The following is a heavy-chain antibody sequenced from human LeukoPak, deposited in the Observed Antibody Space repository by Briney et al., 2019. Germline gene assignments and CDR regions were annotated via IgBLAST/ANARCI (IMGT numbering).Heavy chain of an antibody. J-gene: IGHJ4*02. D-gene: IGHD6-13*01. CDR2: IIPIFGTA. CDR3: ARSSIIAAAGPYYFDY. V-gene: IGHV1-69*06. Sequence: ASVKVSCKASGGTFSSYAISWVRQAPGQGLEWMGGIIPIFGTANYAQKFQGRVTITADKSTSTAYMELSSLRSEDTAVYYCARSSIIAAAGPYYFDYWGLGTLVTVSS. CDR1: GGTFSSYA.